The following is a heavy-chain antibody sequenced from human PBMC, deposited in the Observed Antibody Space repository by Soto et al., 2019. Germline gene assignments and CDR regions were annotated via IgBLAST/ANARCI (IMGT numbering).Heavy chain of an antibody. V-gene: IGHV1-8*01. Sequence: QVQLVQSGAEVKKPGASVKVSCKASGYTFTSYDINWVRQATGQGLEWMGWMNPNSGNTGYAQKFQGRVTMTRNTSISTAYMELRRLRSEDTAVYYCLTVDHLHPLFYYYYRMDVWGQGTTVTVSS. D-gene: IGHD4-17*01. CDR3: LTVDHLHPLFYYYYRMDV. CDR1: GYTFTSYD. CDR2: MNPNSGNT. J-gene: IGHJ6*02.